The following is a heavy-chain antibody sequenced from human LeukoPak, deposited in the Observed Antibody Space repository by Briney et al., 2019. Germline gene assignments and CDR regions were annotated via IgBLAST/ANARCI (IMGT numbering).Heavy chain of an antibody. J-gene: IGHJ4*02. CDR2: ISSSSSYI. Sequence: PGGSLRLSCAASGFTFSSYSMNWVRQAPGKGLEWVSSISSSSSYIYYADSVKGRFTISRDNAKNSLYLQMNSLRAEDTAVYYCARDREWCGGDCYPDYWGQGTLVTVSS. CDR3: ARDREWCGGDCYPDY. CDR1: GFTFSSYS. V-gene: IGHV3-21*01. D-gene: IGHD2-21*02.